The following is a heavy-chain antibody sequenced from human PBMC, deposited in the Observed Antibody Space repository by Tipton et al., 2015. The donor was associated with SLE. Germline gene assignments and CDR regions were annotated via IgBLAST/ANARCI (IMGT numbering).Heavy chain of an antibody. CDR2: INHSGNT. CDR1: GGSFSGYY. V-gene: IGHV4-34*01. CDR3: ARVPLGHRQTGSWYFHL. D-gene: IGHD7-27*01. Sequence: TLSLTCAVYGGSFSGYYWTWIRQPPGKGLEWIGEINHSGNTNFNSSLKSRVTISVDTSRNQFSLKLTSVTAADTAVYFCARVPLGHRQTGSWYFHLWGRGPLVTVTP. J-gene: IGHJ2*01.